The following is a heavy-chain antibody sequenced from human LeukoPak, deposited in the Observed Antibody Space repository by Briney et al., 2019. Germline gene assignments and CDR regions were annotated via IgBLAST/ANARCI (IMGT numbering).Heavy chain of an antibody. V-gene: IGHV1-3*01. CDR2: INAGNGNT. CDR1: GYTFTSYA. Sequence: ASVKVSCNASGYTFTSYAMHWVRQAPGQRLEWMGWINAGNGNTKYSQKFQGRVTITADKSTSTAYMELSSLRSEDTAVYYCARDDGSGKGGYDAFDIWGQGTMVTVSS. J-gene: IGHJ3*02. D-gene: IGHD3-10*01. CDR3: ARDDGSGKGGYDAFDI.